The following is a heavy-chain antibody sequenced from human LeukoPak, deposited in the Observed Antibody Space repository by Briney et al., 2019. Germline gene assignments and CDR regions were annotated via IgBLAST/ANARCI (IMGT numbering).Heavy chain of an antibody. J-gene: IGHJ4*02. V-gene: IGHV1-18*01. Sequence: ASVKVSCKASGYTFTSYGISWVRQAPGQGLEWMGWISAYNGNTNYAQKLQGRVTMTTDTSTSTAYMELRSLRSDDTAVYYCARDHYYDSSGYYPPAQFWDQGTLVTVSS. D-gene: IGHD3-22*01. CDR2: ISAYNGNT. CDR1: GYTFTSYG. CDR3: ARDHYYDSSGYYPPAQF.